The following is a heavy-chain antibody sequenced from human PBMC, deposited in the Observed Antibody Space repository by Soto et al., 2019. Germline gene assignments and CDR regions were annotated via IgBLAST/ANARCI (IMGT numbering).Heavy chain of an antibody. CDR2: IIPIFGTA. D-gene: IGHD2-2*01. CDR3: ASRGNIVVVPAARVFYYYYGMDV. Sequence: SVKVSCKASGGTFSSYAISWVRQAPGQGLEWMGGIIPIFGTANYAQKLQGRVTITADKSTSTAYMELSSLRSEDTAVYYCASRGNIVVVPAARVFYYYYGMDVWGQGTTVTVSS. CDR1: GGTFSSYA. J-gene: IGHJ6*02. V-gene: IGHV1-69*06.